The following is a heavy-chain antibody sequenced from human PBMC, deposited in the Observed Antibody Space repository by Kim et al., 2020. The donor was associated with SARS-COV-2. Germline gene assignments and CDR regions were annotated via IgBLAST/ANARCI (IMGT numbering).Heavy chain of an antibody. V-gene: IGHV3-23*03. D-gene: IGHD3-10*01. J-gene: IGHJ2*01. CDR1: GFTFSSYA. CDR3: AKGGGLGYYGSGSQSEAHWYFDL. CDR2: IYSGGSST. Sequence: GGSLRLSCAASGFTFSSYAMSWVRQAPGKGLEWVSVIYSGGSSTYYADSVKGRFTISRDNSKNTLYLQMNSLRAEDTAVYYCAKGGGLGYYGSGSQSEAHWYFDLWGRGTLVTVSS.